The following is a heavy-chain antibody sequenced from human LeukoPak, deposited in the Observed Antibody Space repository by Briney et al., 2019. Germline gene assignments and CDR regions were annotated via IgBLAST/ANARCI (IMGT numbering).Heavy chain of an antibody. J-gene: IGHJ4*02. D-gene: IGHD5-12*01. Sequence: VSGQLSCNASGYAFTIYDINWVRQATGQGREWMGWMNPNSGSTGYAQKFQGRVTITRNTSISTAYMELSGLRSEDTAVYYCARGRSTGYPYYFEYWGQGTLVTVPS. CDR3: ARGRSTGYPYYFEY. CDR1: GYAFTIYD. CDR2: MNPNSGST. V-gene: IGHV1-8*03.